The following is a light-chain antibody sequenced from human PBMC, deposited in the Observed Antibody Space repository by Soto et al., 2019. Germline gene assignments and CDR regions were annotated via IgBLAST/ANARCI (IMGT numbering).Light chain of an antibody. J-gene: IGLJ2*01. Sequence: QSALTQPPSVSGSPGQSVTISCTGTSSDIGHADRDSWYQQSPGTAPRLMIYEVNNRPSGVPDRFSGSKSGNTASLTISGLQPEDEADYYCTSTITKYFVILFGGGTKVTVL. CDR1: SSDIGHADR. CDR2: EVN. V-gene: IGLV2-18*02. CDR3: TSTITKYFVIL.